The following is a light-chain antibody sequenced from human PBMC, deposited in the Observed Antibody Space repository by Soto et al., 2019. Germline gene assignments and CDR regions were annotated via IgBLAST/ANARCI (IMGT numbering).Light chain of an antibody. J-gene: IGLJ3*02. CDR2: GDR. Sequence: QSVLTQPPSVSGAPGQRVTISCTGISSNIGAGYEVHWYQQLPGTAPKLLIYGDRYRPSGVPDRFSGSKSGTSVSLAITGLQAEDEADYHCQSYDSSLSGMVFGGGTKVTVL. CDR1: SSNIGAGYE. CDR3: QSYDSSLSGMV. V-gene: IGLV1-40*01.